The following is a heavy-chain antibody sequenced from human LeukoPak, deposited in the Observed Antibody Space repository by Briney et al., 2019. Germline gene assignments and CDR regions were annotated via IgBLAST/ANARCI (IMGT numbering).Heavy chain of an antibody. D-gene: IGHD1-26*01. Sequence: SVKVSCKAPGGTFSSYAISWVRQAPGPGLEWMGGIIPIFGTANYAQKFQGRVTITTDESTSTAYMELSSLRSEDTAVYYCARVASSGSYASYFDYWGQGTLVTVSS. V-gene: IGHV1-69*05. J-gene: IGHJ4*02. CDR1: GGTFSSYA. CDR2: IIPIFGTA. CDR3: ARVASSGSYASYFDY.